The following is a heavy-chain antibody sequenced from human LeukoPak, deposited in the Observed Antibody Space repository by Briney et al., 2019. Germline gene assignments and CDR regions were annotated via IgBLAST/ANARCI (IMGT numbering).Heavy chain of an antibody. CDR3: AKGIYSSGWSYFDY. J-gene: IGHJ4*01. CDR2: LSGSGITT. V-gene: IGHV3-23*01. D-gene: IGHD6-19*01. Sequence: GGSLRLSCVASGFPFSDFDVHWVRQAPGKGLEWVSTLSGSGITTYYADSVKGRFTISRDNSKNTLYLQMNSLRAEDTAVYYCAKGIYSSGWSYFDYWGHGTLVTVSS. CDR1: GFPFSDFD.